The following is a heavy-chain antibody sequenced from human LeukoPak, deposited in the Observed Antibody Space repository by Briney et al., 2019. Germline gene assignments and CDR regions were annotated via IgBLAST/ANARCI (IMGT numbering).Heavy chain of an antibody. CDR2: ISSSSSYI. J-gene: IGHJ6*03. V-gene: IGHV3-21*01. D-gene: IGHD6-13*01. Sequence: GGSLRLSRAASGFTFSSYSMNWVRQAPGKGLEWVSSISSSSSYIYYADSVKGRFTISRDNAKNSLYLQMNSLRAEDTAVYYCARGSSSWSGMDVWGKGTTVTVSS. CDR3: ARGSSSWSGMDV. CDR1: GFTFSSYS.